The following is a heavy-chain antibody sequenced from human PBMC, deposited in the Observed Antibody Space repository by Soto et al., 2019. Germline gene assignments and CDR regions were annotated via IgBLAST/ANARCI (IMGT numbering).Heavy chain of an antibody. Sequence: PGGSLRLSCAASGFTVSSNYMSWVRQAPGKGLEWVSVIYSGGSTYYADSVKGRFTISRHNSKNTLYLQMNSLRAEDTAVYYCARDRPMPSGYVVDYWGQGTLVTVSS. CDR3: ARDRPMPSGYVVDY. CDR1: GFTVSSNY. J-gene: IGHJ4*02. V-gene: IGHV3-53*04. D-gene: IGHD5-12*01. CDR2: IYSGGST.